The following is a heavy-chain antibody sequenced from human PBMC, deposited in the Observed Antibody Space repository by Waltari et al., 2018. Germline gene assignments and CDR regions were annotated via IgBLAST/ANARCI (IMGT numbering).Heavy chain of an antibody. CDR3: ARCGRGVDSSASCLDH. J-gene: IGHJ4*02. CDR2: VYYEGSTK. Sequence: QVQLVESGGGVVQPGRSLRLSCAASGFIFSNYGMHWVRRAPGKGLGGVAVVYYEGSTKHEADSVKGRFTIARDNSKNTLNLEMNSLRAEDTAVYFCARCGRGVDSSASCLDHWGQGTLVTVSS. CDR1: GFIFSNYG. V-gene: IGHV3-33*01. D-gene: IGHD1-1*01.